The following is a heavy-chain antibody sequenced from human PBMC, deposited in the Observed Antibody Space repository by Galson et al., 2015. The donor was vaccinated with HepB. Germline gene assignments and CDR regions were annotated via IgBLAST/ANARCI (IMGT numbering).Heavy chain of an antibody. Sequence: SVKVSCKASGGTFSSYTISWVRQAPGQGLEWMGRIIPILGIANYAQKFQGRVTITADKSTSTAYMELSSLRSEDTAVYYCARASMVRGRYYFDYWGQGTLVTVSS. CDR1: GGTFSSYT. V-gene: IGHV1-69*02. CDR2: IIPILGIA. CDR3: ARASMVRGRYYFDY. J-gene: IGHJ4*02. D-gene: IGHD3-10*01.